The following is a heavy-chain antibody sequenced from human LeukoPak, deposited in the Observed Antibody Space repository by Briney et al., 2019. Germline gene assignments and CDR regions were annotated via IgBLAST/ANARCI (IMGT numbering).Heavy chain of an antibody. CDR3: ARSDILTGFFDY. D-gene: IGHD3-9*01. Sequence: PSETLSLTCAVYGGSFSGYYWSWIRQPPGKGLEWSGEINHSGSTNYNPSLKSRVTISVDTSKNQFSLKLTSVAAADTAVYYCARSDILTGFFDYWGQGTLVTVSS. J-gene: IGHJ4*02. V-gene: IGHV4-34*01. CDR2: INHSGST. CDR1: GGSFSGYY.